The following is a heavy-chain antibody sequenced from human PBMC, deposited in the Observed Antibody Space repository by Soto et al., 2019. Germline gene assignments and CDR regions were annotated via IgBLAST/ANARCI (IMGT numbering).Heavy chain of an antibody. CDR2: ISRDGGTK. V-gene: IGHV3-30*03. CDR1: GFTVSTYG. CDR3: TGEVASGY. Sequence: QVQLVESGGGVVQPGRSLRLSCAVSGFTVSTYGMHWVRQAPGKGLEWVAVISRDGGTKYYADSVKGLFTISRDNSRNTLFLEMNGLRGDDMAVYYCTGEVASGYWGQGTLVTVSS. J-gene: IGHJ4*02. D-gene: IGHD2-8*02.